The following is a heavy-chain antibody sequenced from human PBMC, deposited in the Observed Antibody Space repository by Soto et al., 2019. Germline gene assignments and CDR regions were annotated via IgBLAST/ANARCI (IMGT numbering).Heavy chain of an antibody. Sequence: GGSLRLSCAASGFTFSSYAMSCVRQAPGKGLEWVSAISGSGVSTYYADSVKGPFTISRDHYKNTLYLQMNSLSAEDTAVYYCAKPKLELRTDALDIWGQGTMVTVSS. CDR2: ISGSGVST. D-gene: IGHD1-7*01. V-gene: IGHV3-23*01. J-gene: IGHJ3*02. CDR3: AKPKLELRTDALDI. CDR1: GFTFSSYA.